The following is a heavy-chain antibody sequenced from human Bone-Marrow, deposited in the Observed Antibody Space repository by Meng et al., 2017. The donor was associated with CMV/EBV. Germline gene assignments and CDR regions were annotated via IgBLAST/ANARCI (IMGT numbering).Heavy chain of an antibody. CDR1: GFSFNRYG. J-gene: IGHJ4*02. Sequence: GSLRLSCAASGFSFNRYGMHWVRQSPDKGLEWVAFIWDDGINKYYADSVKGRFIISRDNSKNQLYLEMNRLRAEDTAVYYCAKVGGYSSMSDYWGQGNLVTVSS. CDR3: AKVGGYSSMSDY. V-gene: IGHV3-30*02. D-gene: IGHD6-13*01. CDR2: IWDDGINK.